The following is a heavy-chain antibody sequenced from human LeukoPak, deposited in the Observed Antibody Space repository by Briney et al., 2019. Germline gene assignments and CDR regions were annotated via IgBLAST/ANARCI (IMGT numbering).Heavy chain of an antibody. V-gene: IGHV4-31*03. CDR3: ATHSSDYGDYTIEY. CDR1: GGSISSGGYS. J-gene: IGHJ4*02. D-gene: IGHD4-17*01. CDR2: IYYSGST. Sequence: PSETLSLTCTVSGGSISSGGYSWSWIRQHPGKGLEWIGYIYYSGSTYYNPSLKSRVTISVDTSKNQFSLKLSSVTAADTAVYYCATHSSDYGDYTIEYWGQGTLVTVSS.